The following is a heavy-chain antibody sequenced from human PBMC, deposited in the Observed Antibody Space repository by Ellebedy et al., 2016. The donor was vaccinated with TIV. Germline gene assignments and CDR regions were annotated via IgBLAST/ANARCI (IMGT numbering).Heavy chain of an antibody. D-gene: IGHD3-3*01. CDR2: INSDGGTT. CDR3: ARAPGEWLLKNWFDP. Sequence: GGSLRLXXAASGFTFNNYRMHWVRQAPGKGLVWVATINSDGGTTPYAASVKGRFSISRDNAKKTLYLQMNSLRAEDTAVYYCARAPGEWLLKNWFDPWGQGTLVTVSS. J-gene: IGHJ5*02. CDR1: GFTFNNYR. V-gene: IGHV3-74*01.